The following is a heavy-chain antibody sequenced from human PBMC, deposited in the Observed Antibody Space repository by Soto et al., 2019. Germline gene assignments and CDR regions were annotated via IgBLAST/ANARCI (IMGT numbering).Heavy chain of an antibody. CDR1: GFTFSSYA. CDR3: AKDRLAGGFDY. Sequence: GRLLRLSCAACGFTFSSYAMSWVRQAPGKGLEWVSLVSATAGTTYYTDSVKGRFTISRDNSRNTVYLQMNSLRADDTAVYYCAKDRLAGGFDYWGQGTLVTVSS. CDR2: VSATAGTT. V-gene: IGHV3-23*01. D-gene: IGHD3-16*01. J-gene: IGHJ4*02.